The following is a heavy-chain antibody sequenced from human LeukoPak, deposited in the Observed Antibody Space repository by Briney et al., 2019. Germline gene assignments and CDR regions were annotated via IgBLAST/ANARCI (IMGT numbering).Heavy chain of an antibody. CDR1: GLTLSYAW. Sequence: PGGSLRLSCAAPGLTLSYAWMSWVCQAPGKGLEWVGRIKSKSDGETTDYASPVKGRFTTSRDDSKNTLYLQMNSLKSDETAVYYCTTGNYWGQGTLVTVSS. CDR3: TTGNY. CDR2: IKSKSDGETT. J-gene: IGHJ4*02. V-gene: IGHV3-15*01.